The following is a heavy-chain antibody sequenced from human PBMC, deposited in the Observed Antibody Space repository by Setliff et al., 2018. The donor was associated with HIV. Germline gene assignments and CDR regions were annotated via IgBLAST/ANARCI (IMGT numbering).Heavy chain of an antibody. D-gene: IGHD1-26*01. CDR3: ARGSQWELLPYFDY. CDR1: GDSIDNKYY. CDR2: IYYSGSS. Sequence: LSFTCVVSGDSIDNKYYWGWIRQPPGKGLEWIGSIYYSGSSYYNPSLKSRVTISVDTSKNQFSLKLSSVTAADTAVFYCARGSQWELLPYFDYWGQGTLVTVSS. J-gene: IGHJ4*02. V-gene: IGHV4-39*07.